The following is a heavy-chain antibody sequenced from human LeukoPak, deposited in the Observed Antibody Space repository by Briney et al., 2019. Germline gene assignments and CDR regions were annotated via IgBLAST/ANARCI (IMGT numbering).Heavy chain of an antibody. CDR1: GGSISSSSYY. Sequence: SETLSLTCTVSGGSISSSSYYWGWIRQPPGKGLEWIGEINHSGSTNYNPSLKSRVTISVDTSKNQFSLKLSSVTAADTAVYYCARDDDHQLDYWGQGTLVTVSS. V-gene: IGHV4-39*07. CDR3: ARDDDHQLDY. D-gene: IGHD3-16*01. CDR2: INHSGST. J-gene: IGHJ4*02.